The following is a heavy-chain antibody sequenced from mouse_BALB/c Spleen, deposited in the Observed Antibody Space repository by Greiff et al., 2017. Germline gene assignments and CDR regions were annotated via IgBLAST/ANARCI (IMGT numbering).Heavy chain of an antibody. CDR2: IYPGGGYT. Sequence: VKLMESGAELVRPGTSVKISCKASGYTFTNYWLGWVKQRPGHGLEWIGDIYPGGGYTNYNEKFKGKATLTADTSSSTAYMQLSSLTSEDSAVYFCARGDRYEDYFDYWGQGTTLTVSS. J-gene: IGHJ2*01. D-gene: IGHD2-14*01. CDR3: ARGDRYEDYFDY. V-gene: IGHV1-63*02. CDR1: GYTFTNYW.